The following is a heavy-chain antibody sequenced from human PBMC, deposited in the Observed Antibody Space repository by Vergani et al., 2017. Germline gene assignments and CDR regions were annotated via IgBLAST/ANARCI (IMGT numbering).Heavy chain of an antibody. V-gene: IGHV3-72*01. CDR2: SRNKARSYTT. CDR3: ARDRDYLGSGSYPYFYYYGLDV. D-gene: IGHD3-10*01. Sequence: EVQLVESGGGLVQPGGSLRLSCAASGFTLSDHVMDWVRQGPGKGLEWVGRSRNKARSYTTEYSASVKGRFTISRDDSRNSLYLQMNSLKTEDTAVYYCARDRDYLGSGSYPYFYYYGLDVWGQGTAVTVSS. CDR1: GFTLSDHV. J-gene: IGHJ6*02.